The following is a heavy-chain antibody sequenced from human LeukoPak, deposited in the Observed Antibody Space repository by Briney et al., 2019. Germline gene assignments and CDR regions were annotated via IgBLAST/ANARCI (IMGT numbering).Heavy chain of an antibody. V-gene: IGHV4-59*01. J-gene: IGHJ4*02. CDR2: IYYSGST. CDR3: ARNDWTYGGYFDY. CDR1: GGAISSYY. Sequence: SETLSLTCTVSGGAISSYYWSWIRQPPGKGLEWIGYIYYSGSTNYNPSLKSRLTMSVDTSKNQFSLRLSSVTAADTAVYYCARNDWTYGGYFDYWGQGTLVTVSS. D-gene: IGHD1-7*01.